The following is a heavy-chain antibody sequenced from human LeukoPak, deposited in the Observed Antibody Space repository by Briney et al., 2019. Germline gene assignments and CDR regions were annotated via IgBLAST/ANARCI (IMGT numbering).Heavy chain of an antibody. CDR2: IKSKNNGGTT. CDR1: GFTFSGAW. Sequence: MTGGSLRLSCAASGFTFSGAWLSWVRQAPGKGLEWVGRIKSKNNGGTTDYAAPVNGRFSISRDDSKNTLYLQMSSLKTEDTGVYYCMTLYVDYARWGQGTLATVSS. V-gene: IGHV3-15*01. CDR3: MTLYVDYAR. J-gene: IGHJ4*02. D-gene: IGHD4-17*01.